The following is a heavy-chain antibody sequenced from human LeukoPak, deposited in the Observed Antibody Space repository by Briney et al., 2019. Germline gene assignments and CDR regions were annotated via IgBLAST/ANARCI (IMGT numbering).Heavy chain of an antibody. Sequence: EASVKVSCKASGYTFTSYGISWVRQAPGQGLEWMGWISAYNGNTNYAQKLQGRVTMTTDTSTSTAYMELRSPRSDDTAVYYCARDGGSGWYFHGWFDPWGQGTLVTVSS. V-gene: IGHV1-18*01. CDR3: ARDGGSGWYFHGWFDP. D-gene: IGHD6-19*01. CDR1: GYTFTSYG. J-gene: IGHJ5*02. CDR2: ISAYNGNT.